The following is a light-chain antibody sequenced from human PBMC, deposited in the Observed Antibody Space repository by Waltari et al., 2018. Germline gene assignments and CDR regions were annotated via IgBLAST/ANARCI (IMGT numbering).Light chain of an antibody. Sequence: DIQMTQSPSSLSASAGARVTITCRASQGISTYLNWYQQKPGKAPKRLIYAASSLESGVPSRFSGSGSGTDFTLTISSLQPEDFATYYCLRYNSNPLTFGGGTKVEIK. V-gene: IGKV1-17*01. CDR2: AAS. CDR1: QGISTY. CDR3: LRYNSNPLT. J-gene: IGKJ4*01.